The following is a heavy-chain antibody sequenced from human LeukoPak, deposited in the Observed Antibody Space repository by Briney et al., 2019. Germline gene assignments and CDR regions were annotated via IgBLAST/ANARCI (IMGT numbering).Heavy chain of an antibody. CDR1: GFTFSSYW. V-gene: IGHV3-7*01. D-gene: IGHD3-22*01. J-gene: IGHJ5*02. CDR3: ARRITMITDHWFDP. Sequence: PGGSLRLSCAASGFTFSSYWMSWVRQAPGKGLEWVANIKQDGSEKYYVDPVKGRFTISRDNAKNSLYLQMNSLRAEDTAVYYCARRITMITDHWFDPWGQGTLVTVSS. CDR2: IKQDGSEK.